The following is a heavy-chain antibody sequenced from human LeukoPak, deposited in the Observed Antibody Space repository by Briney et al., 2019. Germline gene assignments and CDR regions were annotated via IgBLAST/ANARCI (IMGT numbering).Heavy chain of an antibody. Sequence: GGSLRLYCAASGFTFSSYSMKWVAQAPGKGLEWVSYISSSSSYIYYADSVKGRFTISRDNAKNSLYLQMNSLRAEDTAVYYCARSSSAHWDYWGEGTLVTVSS. V-gene: IGHV3-21*06. J-gene: IGHJ4*02. CDR1: GFTFSSYS. D-gene: IGHD3-22*01. CDR2: ISSSSSYI. CDR3: ARSSSAHWDY.